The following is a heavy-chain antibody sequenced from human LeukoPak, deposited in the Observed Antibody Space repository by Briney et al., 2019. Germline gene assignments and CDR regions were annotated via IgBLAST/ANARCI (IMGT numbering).Heavy chain of an antibody. D-gene: IGHD3-3*01. CDR3: ARGEGTIFGVVISLDY. CDR2: INPNSGGT. CDR1: GYTFTGYY. V-gene: IGHV1-2*02. J-gene: IGHJ4*02. Sequence: ASVKVSCKASGYTFTGYYMHWLRQAPGQGLEWMGWINPNSGGTNYAQKFQGRVTMTRDTSISTAYMELSRLRSDDTAVYYCARGEGTIFGVVISLDYWGQGTLVTVSS.